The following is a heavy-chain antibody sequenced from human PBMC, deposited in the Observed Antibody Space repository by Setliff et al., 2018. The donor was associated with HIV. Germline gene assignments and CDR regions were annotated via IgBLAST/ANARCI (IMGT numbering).Heavy chain of an antibody. CDR2: IYSNGNT. CDR1: GGSISSRSYY. D-gene: IGHD3-10*01. V-gene: IGHV4-61*02. Sequence: SSETLSLTCTVSGGSISSRSYYWSWLRQPAGKGLEWIGRIYSNGNTDYNPSLKSRVTISEDTSKNQFSLKVTSVTAADTAVYYCARGDPLRFLDYWGQGTLVTVSS. CDR3: ARGDPLRFLDY. J-gene: IGHJ4*02.